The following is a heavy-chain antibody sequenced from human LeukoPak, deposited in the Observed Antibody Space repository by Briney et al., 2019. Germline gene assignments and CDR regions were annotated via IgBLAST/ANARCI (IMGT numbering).Heavy chain of an antibody. CDR3: ARGGGYGDYRALDY. J-gene: IGHJ4*02. CDR1: GGSISSGGYY. CDR2: IYYSGST. V-gene: IGHV4-31*03. Sequence: SETLSLTCTVSGGSISSGGYYWSWLRQHPGKGLEWIGYIYYSGSTYYNPSLKSRVTISVDTSKNQFSLKLSSVTAADTAVYYCARGGGYGDYRALDYWGQGTLVTVSS. D-gene: IGHD4-17*01.